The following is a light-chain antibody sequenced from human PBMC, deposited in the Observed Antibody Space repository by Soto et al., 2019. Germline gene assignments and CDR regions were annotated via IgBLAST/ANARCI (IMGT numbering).Light chain of an antibody. CDR2: GAA. J-gene: IGKJ4*01. CDR1: QSVSSY. CDR3: QQRSNWPLT. Sequence: EIVLTQSPATLSLSPGERATLSCRASQSVSSYLAWYQQKPGQAPRLLIYGAANRATGIPARFSGSGSGTDFTLTISSLDPEDFAVYYCQQRSNWPLTFGGGTKVEIK. V-gene: IGKV3-11*01.